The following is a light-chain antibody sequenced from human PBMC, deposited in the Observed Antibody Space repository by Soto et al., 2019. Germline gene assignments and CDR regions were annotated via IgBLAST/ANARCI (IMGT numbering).Light chain of an antibody. CDR2: LAS. Sequence: DIVMTQSPLSLPVTPVDPASISCRSSQSLQHSNGYNYLDWYFQKPGQSPQLLIHLASNRASGVPVRFSGSGSGTDFTLTISRVEAEDVGVYFCAQGLATPFTFGGGTKVDIK. CDR3: AQGLATPFT. J-gene: IGKJ4*01. V-gene: IGKV2-28*01. CDR1: QSLQHSNGYNY.